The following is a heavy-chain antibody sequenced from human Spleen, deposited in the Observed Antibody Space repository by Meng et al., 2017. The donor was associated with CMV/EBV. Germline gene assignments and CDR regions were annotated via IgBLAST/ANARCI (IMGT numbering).Heavy chain of an antibody. V-gene: IGHV3-20*03. D-gene: IGHD2-2*01. CDR1: GFTFDDYG. Sequence: ASGFTFDDYGMSWVRQAPGKGLEWVSGINGNGGSTGYADSVKGRFTISRDNAKNSLYLQMNSLRAEDTALYYCARGDCSSTSCCSDYWGQGTLVTVSS. J-gene: IGHJ4*02. CDR3: ARGDCSSTSCCSDY. CDR2: INGNGGST.